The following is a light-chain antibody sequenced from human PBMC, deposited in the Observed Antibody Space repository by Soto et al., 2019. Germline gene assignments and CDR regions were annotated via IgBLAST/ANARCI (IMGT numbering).Light chain of an antibody. CDR2: GVF. CDR3: QQYGGSPLT. J-gene: IGKJ4*01. CDR1: QSVSSSS. V-gene: IGKV3-20*01. Sequence: EIVLTQSPGTLSLSPGDSATLSCRASQSVSSSSLAWYQQKPGQAPRLLFFGVFNRAAGVPDRFGGSGSGTDFTLTISRLEPEDFAVDYCQQYGGSPLTFGGGTKVEIK.